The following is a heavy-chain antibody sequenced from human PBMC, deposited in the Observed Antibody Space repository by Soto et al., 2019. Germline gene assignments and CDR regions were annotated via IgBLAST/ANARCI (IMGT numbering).Heavy chain of an antibody. V-gene: IGHV4-39*01. J-gene: IGHJ4*02. CDR1: GGSISNSRDY. CDR2: IYYSGKT. CDR3: ARHSPDFDWLSQFDY. Sequence: PSETLSLTCSVSGGSISNSRDYWGWIRQPPGKGLEWIATIYYSGKTYYNPSLKSRVTLSIDTSKNQLSLKLSSVTAADTAVYYCARHSPDFDWLSQFDYWGQGTLVTVSS. D-gene: IGHD3-9*01.